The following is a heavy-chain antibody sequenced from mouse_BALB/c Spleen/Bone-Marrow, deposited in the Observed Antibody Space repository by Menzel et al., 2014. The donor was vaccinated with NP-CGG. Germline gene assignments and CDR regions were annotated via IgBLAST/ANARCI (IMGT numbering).Heavy chain of an antibody. CDR1: GFSLXSCG. Sequence: VKLVESGPGLVAPSQSLSITCTISGFSLXSCGVHWVRQPPGKGLEWLVVIWSDGSTTYNSALKSRLSISKDNSKSQVFLKMNSLQTDDTAMYHCARHSGGNYGYAMDYWGQGTSVTVSS. J-gene: IGHJ4*01. D-gene: IGHD2-1*01. V-gene: IGHV2-6-1*01. CDR3: ARHSGGNYGYAMDY. CDR2: IWSDGST.